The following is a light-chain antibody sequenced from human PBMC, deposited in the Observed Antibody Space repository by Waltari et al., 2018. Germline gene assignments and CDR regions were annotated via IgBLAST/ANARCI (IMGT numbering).Light chain of an antibody. CDR1: SSAVGGSNL. Sequence: QSALTQPASVSGSPGQSITISCTGTSSAVGGSNLVSWYQHHPGKAPKLMIYDVSKRPSGVSNRFSGSKSGNTASLTISGLQAEDESDYYCSSHTSSSTVVFGGGTKLTVL. CDR3: SSHTSSSTVV. CDR2: DVS. J-gene: IGLJ2*01. V-gene: IGLV2-14*03.